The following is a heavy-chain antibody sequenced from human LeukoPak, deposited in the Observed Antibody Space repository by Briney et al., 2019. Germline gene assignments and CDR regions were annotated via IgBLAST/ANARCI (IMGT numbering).Heavy chain of an antibody. CDR3: AKDMARFYYDSSGYYFAY. CDR1: GFTLSTYG. Sequence: PGGSLRLSCAASGFTLSTYGMHWVRQAPGKGLEWVAVISHDGSNEYYADSVKGRFTISRDNSKNTLYLQMNSLRPEDTAVYYCAKDMARFYYDSSGYYFAYWGQGTLVTVSS. V-gene: IGHV3-30*18. J-gene: IGHJ4*02. D-gene: IGHD3-22*01. CDR2: ISHDGSNE.